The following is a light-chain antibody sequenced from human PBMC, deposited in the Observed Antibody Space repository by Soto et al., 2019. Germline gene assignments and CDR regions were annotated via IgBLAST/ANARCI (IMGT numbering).Light chain of an antibody. J-gene: IGKJ1*01. V-gene: IGKV1-39*01. CDR1: ERISDY. CDR3: HQTNTPPWT. CDR2: TAS. Sequence: DIQLTQSPSSLSASVGDRVTISCRASERISDYLAWYQQKPGKAPKLLINTASSLRSGVPSRFSGSGSGTDFTLTIDSLQPEDFAASFCHQTNTPPWTFGHGIKV.